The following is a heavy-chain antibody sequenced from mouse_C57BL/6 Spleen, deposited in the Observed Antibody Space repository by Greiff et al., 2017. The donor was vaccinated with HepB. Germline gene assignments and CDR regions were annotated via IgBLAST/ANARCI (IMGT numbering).Heavy chain of an antibody. V-gene: IGHV1-64*01. CDR1: GYTFTSYW. Sequence: QVQLQQPGAELVKPGASVKLSCKASGYTFTSYWMHWVKQRPGQGLEWIGMIHPNSGSTNYNEKFKSKATLTVDKSSSTAYMQLSSLTSEDSAVFYCASGDWDYDWDMDYWGQGTSVTVSS. D-gene: IGHD2-4*01. CDR2: IHPNSGST. CDR3: ASGDWDYDWDMDY. J-gene: IGHJ4*01.